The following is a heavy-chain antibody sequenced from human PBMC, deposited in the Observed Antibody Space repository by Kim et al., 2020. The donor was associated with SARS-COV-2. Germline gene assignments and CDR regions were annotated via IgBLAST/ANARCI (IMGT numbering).Heavy chain of an antibody. J-gene: IGHJ4*01. CDR3: ARDYSSSWYRTFDY. CDR2: IYYSGST. Sequence: SETLSLTCTVSGGSISSSSYYWGWIRQPPGKGREWIGSIYYSGSTYYNPSLKSRVTISVDTSKNQFSLKLSSVTAADTAVYYCARDYSSSWYRTFDYWG. V-gene: IGHV4-39*07. D-gene: IGHD6-13*01. CDR1: GGSISSSSYY.